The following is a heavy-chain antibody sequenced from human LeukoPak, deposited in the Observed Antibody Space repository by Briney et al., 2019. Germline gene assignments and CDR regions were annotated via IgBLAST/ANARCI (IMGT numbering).Heavy chain of an antibody. CDR1: GFTFSSYW. Sequence: PGGSLSLSCAASGFTFSSYWMSWVRQAPGKGLEWVANIKQDGSEKYYVDSVKGRFTISRDNAKNLLYLQMNSLRAEDTAVYYCARDRYISRSWGYDFDYWGQGTLVTVSS. CDR2: IKQDGSEK. J-gene: IGHJ4*02. D-gene: IGHD6-13*01. V-gene: IGHV3-7*01. CDR3: ARDRYISRSWGYDFDY.